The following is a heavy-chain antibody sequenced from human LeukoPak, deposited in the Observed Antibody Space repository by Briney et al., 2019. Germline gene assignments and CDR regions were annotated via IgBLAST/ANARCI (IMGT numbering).Heavy chain of an antibody. CDR3: ARDSLLRGSGWDYWYFDL. CDR2: MHYSGST. Sequence: PSETLSLTCTVSGGSVSNGNYYWSWIRQPPGKGLEWIGNMHYSGSTNYNPSLKSRVTTSVDTSMNQLSLLLTSATAADTAVYYCARDSLLRGSGWDYWYFDLWGRGTLVTVSS. CDR1: GGSVSNGNYY. V-gene: IGHV4-61*01. J-gene: IGHJ2*01. D-gene: IGHD6-25*01.